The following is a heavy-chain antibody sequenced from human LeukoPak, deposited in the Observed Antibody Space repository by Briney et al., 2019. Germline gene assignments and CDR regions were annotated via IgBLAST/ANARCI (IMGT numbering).Heavy chain of an antibody. CDR2: ISSGSRTI. V-gene: IGHV3-48*01. Sequence: PGGSLRLSCAASGFTFSSYSMNWVRQAPGKGLEWVSYISSGSRTIYYADSVKGRFTISRDNAKNSLYLQMNSLRADDTAVYYRARDRSNSWSKDYWGQGTLVTVSS. CDR3: ARDRSNSWSKDY. CDR1: GFTFSSYS. J-gene: IGHJ4*02. D-gene: IGHD6-13*01.